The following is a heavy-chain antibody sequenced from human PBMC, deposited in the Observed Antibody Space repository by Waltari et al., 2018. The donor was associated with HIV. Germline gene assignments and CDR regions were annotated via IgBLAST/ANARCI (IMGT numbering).Heavy chain of an antibody. J-gene: IGHJ4*02. D-gene: IGHD6-6*01. CDR3: ARDRTRYYFDY. CDR2: ISTTSTI. V-gene: IGHV3-48*01. CDR1: GFPFSTYS. Sequence: EVQLVESGGGLVQPGGSLRLSCAASGFPFSTYSMNWVRQAPGKGLEWVSYISTTSTIHYTDSVKGRFTISRDNAKNSLFLQMNSLRAEDTAVYFCARDRTRYYFDYWGQGTLVTVSS.